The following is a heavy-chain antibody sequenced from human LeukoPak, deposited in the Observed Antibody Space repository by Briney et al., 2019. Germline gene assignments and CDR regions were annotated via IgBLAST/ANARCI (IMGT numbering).Heavy chain of an antibody. Sequence: GGSLRLSCAASGFTVSSNYTSWVRQAPGKGLEWVSVIYSGGSTYYADSVKGRFTISRDNSKNTLYLQMNSLRAEDTAVYYCAKVRYSSGYNWFDPWGQGTLVTVSS. CDR3: AKVRYSSGYNWFDP. V-gene: IGHV3-66*02. J-gene: IGHJ5*02. CDR2: IYSGGST. D-gene: IGHD6-25*01. CDR1: GFTVSSNY.